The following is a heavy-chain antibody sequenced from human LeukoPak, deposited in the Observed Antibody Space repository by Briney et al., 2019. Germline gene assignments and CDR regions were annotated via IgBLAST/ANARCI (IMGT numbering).Heavy chain of an antibody. D-gene: IGHD3-22*01. CDR3: AKDSHSVTMIVVVNDY. V-gene: IGHV3-23*01. J-gene: IGHJ4*02. Sequence: GGSLRLSCAASGFTFSSYAMSWVRQAPGKGLEWVSAISGSGGSTYYADSVKGRFTISRDNSKNTLYLQMNSLRAEDTAVYYCAKDSHSVTMIVVVNDYWGQGTLVTVSS. CDR2: ISGSGGST. CDR1: GFTFSSYA.